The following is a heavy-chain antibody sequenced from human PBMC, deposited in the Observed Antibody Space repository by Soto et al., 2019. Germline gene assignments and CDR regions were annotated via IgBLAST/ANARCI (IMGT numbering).Heavy chain of an antibody. D-gene: IGHD3-10*01. CDR1: GGSFSGYY. Sequence: SETLSLTCAVYGGSFSGYYWSWIRQPPGKGLEWIGEINHSGSTNYNPSLKSRVTISVDTSKNQFSLKLSSVTAADTAVYYCARGRRLLWRFGPWGQGTLVTVSS. V-gene: IGHV4-34*01. CDR2: INHSGST. CDR3: ARGRRLLWRFGP. J-gene: IGHJ5*02.